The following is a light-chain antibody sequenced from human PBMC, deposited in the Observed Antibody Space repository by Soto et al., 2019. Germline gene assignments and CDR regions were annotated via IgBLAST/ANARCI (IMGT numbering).Light chain of an antibody. CDR1: SSDVGGYNY. V-gene: IGLV2-14*01. CDR2: EVS. Sequence: QSAPTQPASVSGSPGQSITISCTGTSSDVGGYNYVSWYQQHPGKAPKLMIYEVSNRPSGVSNRFSGSKSGNTASLTISGLQAEDEADYYCSSYTRNSTLVFGGGTKLTVL. CDR3: SSYTRNSTLV. J-gene: IGLJ2*01.